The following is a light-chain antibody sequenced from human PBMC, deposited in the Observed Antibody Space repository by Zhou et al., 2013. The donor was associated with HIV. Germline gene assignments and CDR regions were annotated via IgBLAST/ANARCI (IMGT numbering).Light chain of an antibody. CDR3: LQDYNYPPT. CDR1: QGISSY. J-gene: IGKJ1*01. CDR2: AAS. V-gene: IGKV1-9*01. Sequence: DIQLTQSPSFLSASVGDRVTITCRASQGISSYLAWYQQKPGKAPKLLIYAASTLQSGVPSRFSGSGSGTDFTLTISSLQPEDFATYYCLQDYNYPPTFGQGTKVEIK.